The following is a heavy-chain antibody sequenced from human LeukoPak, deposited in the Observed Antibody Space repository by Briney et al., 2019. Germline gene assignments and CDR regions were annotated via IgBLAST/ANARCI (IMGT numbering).Heavy chain of an antibody. CDR1: GLTFDDYG. V-gene: IGHV3-20*04. CDR3: ATSAYLDH. Sequence: GGSLRLSCAASGLTFDDYGMNWVRKVPGKGLEWVSGMNWNGNDIGYADSVKGRFTISRDNAKNFLYLQMNSLRVEDMALYYCATSAYLDHWGQGTLVTVSS. D-gene: IGHD3-16*01. J-gene: IGHJ4*02. CDR2: MNWNGNDI.